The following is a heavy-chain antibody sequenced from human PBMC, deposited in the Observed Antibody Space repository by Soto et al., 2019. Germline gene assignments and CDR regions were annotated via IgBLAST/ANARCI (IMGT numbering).Heavy chain of an antibody. J-gene: IGHJ6*02. Sequence: SVKVSCKASGGTFSSYAISWVRQAPGQGLEWMGGIIPILGTANYAQKFQGRVTITADESTSTAYMELSSLRSEDTAVYYCARDVDDSSGYYYYYGMDVWGQGTTVTVSS. CDR3: ARDVDDSSGYYYYYGMDV. CDR1: GGTFSSYA. D-gene: IGHD3-22*01. CDR2: IIPILGTA. V-gene: IGHV1-69*13.